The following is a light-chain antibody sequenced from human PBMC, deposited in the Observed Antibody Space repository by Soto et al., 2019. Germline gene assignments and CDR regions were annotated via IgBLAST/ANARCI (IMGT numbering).Light chain of an antibody. CDR2: EVS. J-gene: IGLJ3*02. CDR3: SSFTSSSTWV. Sequence: QSVLTQPASVSGSPGQSITISCTGTSSDLGGYNYVSWYQHHPGKAPKLMIYEVSNRPSGISNRFSGSKSGDTASLTISGLQAEDEGDYYCSSFTSSSTWVFGGGTKVTVL. V-gene: IGLV2-14*01. CDR1: SSDLGGYNY.